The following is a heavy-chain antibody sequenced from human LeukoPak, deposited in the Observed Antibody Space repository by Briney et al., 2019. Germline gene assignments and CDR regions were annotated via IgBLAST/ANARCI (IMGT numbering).Heavy chain of an antibody. D-gene: IGHD3-10*01. Sequence: GGSLRLSCAASGFTFSSYSMNWVRQAPGKGLEWVSYISSSSSTIYYADSVRGRFTVSRDNTQNSLYLQMNSLRVEDTAVYYCARDAYYYSSDQWGRGTLVIVSS. J-gene: IGHJ4*02. CDR3: ARDAYYYSSDQ. V-gene: IGHV3-48*04. CDR2: ISSSSSTI. CDR1: GFTFSSYS.